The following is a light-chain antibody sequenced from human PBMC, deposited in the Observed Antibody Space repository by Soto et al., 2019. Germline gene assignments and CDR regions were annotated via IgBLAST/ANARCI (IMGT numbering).Light chain of an antibody. CDR3: EAWDDTLNGLWV. V-gene: IGLV1-44*01. CDR2: SNN. CDR1: SSNIGSNT. Sequence: QPVLTQPPSASGTPGQRVTISCSGNSSNIGSNTVNWYQQLPGTAPKLLIYSNNQRPSGVPDRFSGSKSGTSASLAISGLQSEDEADYYCEAWDDTLNGLWVFGGGTKLTVL. J-gene: IGLJ3*02.